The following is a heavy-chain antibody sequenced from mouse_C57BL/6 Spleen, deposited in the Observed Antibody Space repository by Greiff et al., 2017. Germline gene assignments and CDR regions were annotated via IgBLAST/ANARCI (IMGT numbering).Heavy chain of an antibody. D-gene: IGHD1-1*01. CDR3: ASFYYGSSTGFAY. J-gene: IGHJ3*01. CDR2: ISDGGSYT. V-gene: IGHV5-4*03. Sequence: EVKVVESGGGLVKPGGSLKLSCAASGFTFSSYALSWVRQTPEKRLEWVATISDGGSYTYYPDNVKGRFTISRDNAKNNLYLQMSHLKSEDTAMYYCASFYYGSSTGFAYWGQGTLVTVSA. CDR1: GFTFSSYA.